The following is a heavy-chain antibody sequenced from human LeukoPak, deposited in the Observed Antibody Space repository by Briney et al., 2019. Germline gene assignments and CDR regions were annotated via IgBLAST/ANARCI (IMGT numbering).Heavy chain of an antibody. CDR2: ISWNSGSI. V-gene: IGHV3-9*01. CDR1: GSTFYDYA. CDR3: ARGVDSGGYYHFDY. D-gene: IGHD3-22*01. J-gene: IGHJ4*02. Sequence: GRSLRLSCAASGSTFYDYAMHWVRQAPGKGLEWVSGISWNSGSIGYADSVKGRFTISRDNAKNSLYLQMNSLRAEDTALYYCARGVDSGGYYHFDYWGQGTLVTVSS.